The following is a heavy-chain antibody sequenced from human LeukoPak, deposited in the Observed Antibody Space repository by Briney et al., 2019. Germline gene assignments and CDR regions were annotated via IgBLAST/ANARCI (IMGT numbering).Heavy chain of an antibody. J-gene: IGHJ4*02. V-gene: IGHV3-53*01. CDR3: AKDLYCSR. CDR1: GFSVSTNY. D-gene: IGHD2-2*01. Sequence: SGGSLRLSCAASGFSVSTNYMSWVRQAPGKGLEWVSVIYSGGSTYYADSVKGRFTISRDNSKNTLYLQMNSLRVEDTAVYYCAKDLYCSRWGQGTLVTVSS. CDR2: IYSGGST.